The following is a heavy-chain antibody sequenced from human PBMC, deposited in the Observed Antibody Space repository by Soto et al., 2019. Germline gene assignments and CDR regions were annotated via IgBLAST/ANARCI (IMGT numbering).Heavy chain of an antibody. CDR1: GDSVSSNRAA. D-gene: IGHD3-9*01. CDR2: TYYRSKWYN. J-gene: IGHJ6*02. V-gene: IGHV6-1*01. CDR3: ARGPTYYDILTGYYPPTYGMDV. Sequence: SQTLSLTCAISGDSVSSNRAAWNWIRQSPSRGLEWLGRTYYRSKWYNDYAVSVKSRITINPDTSKNQFSLQLNSVTPEDTAVYYCARGPTYYDILTGYYPPTYGMDVWGQGTTVTVSS.